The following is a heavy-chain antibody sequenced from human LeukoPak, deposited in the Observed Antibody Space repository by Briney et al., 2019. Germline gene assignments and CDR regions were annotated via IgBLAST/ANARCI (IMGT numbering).Heavy chain of an antibody. CDR1: GGSISSGSYY. Sequence: PSQTLSLTCTVSGGSISSGSYYWSWIRQPAGKGLEWIGRIYTSGSTNYNPSLKSRVTISVDTSKNQFSLKLSSVTAADTAVYYCARGYSNFDYWGQGTLVTVSS. V-gene: IGHV4-61*02. CDR2: IYTSGST. CDR3: ARGYSNFDY. D-gene: IGHD4-11*01. J-gene: IGHJ4*02.